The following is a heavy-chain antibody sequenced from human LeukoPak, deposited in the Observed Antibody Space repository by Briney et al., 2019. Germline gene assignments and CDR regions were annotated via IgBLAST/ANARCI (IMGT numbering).Heavy chain of an antibody. CDR1: GDSMSSGAR. CDR2: IYHSGST. CDR3: ARRGYSGNEAYFAY. V-gene: IGHV4-4*02. D-gene: IGHD5-12*01. J-gene: IGHJ4*02. Sequence: SVTLSLTCTVSGDSMSSGARWSWVRQSPGKGLEWIGEIYHSGSTNYNPSLRGRVTLSVDNSNNHFSLDLSSVTAADTAFYYCARRGYSGNEAYFAYWGQRTLVTVSS.